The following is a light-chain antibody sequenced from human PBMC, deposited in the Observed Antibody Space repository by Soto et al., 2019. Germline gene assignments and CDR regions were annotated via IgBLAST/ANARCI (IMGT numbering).Light chain of an antibody. Sequence: DIVMTQIPLSLSVTPGRAASISCKSSQTARHSDGRTYLYWYRQKPGQPPHLLIYEVSNRFSGVPERFSGSGSWTDFTLNISRVEADDVGVYYCMQNIDLPPTFGQGTKLEIK. J-gene: IGKJ2*01. CDR1: QTARHSDGRTY. CDR2: EVS. V-gene: IGKV2D-29*01. CDR3: MQNIDLPPT.